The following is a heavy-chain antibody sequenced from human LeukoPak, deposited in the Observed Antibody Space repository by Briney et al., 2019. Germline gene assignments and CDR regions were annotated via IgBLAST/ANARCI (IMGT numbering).Heavy chain of an antibody. CDR3: VRGGWELDY. V-gene: IGHV3-7*01. Sequence: GGFLRLSCAASGFSFQYYWMAWVRQAPGMGLEGVAHIKEDGTQKFYVGSVRGRFTISKDDARNALYLQMNSLRDEDTAIYYCVRGGWELDYWGQGTLVIVSS. D-gene: IGHD4-23*01. J-gene: IGHJ4*02. CDR2: IKEDGTQK. CDR1: GFSFQYYW.